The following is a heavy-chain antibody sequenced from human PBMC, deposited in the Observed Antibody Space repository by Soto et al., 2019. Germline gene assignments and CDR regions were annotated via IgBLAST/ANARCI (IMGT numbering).Heavy chain of an antibody. D-gene: IGHD3-10*01. J-gene: IGHJ4*02. Sequence: QVQLVQSGAEVKKPGSSVKVSCQASGGTFSNYGMNWVRQAPGQGLEWMGGIIPILETTSYAQKFLGRVTITADESTRTAYMEVSSLRAEDTAVYYCARSPAMVRGVTDYYFDYWGQGTLVTVSS. CDR2: IIPILETT. V-gene: IGHV1-69*01. CDR3: ARSPAMVRGVTDYYFDY. CDR1: GGTFSNYG.